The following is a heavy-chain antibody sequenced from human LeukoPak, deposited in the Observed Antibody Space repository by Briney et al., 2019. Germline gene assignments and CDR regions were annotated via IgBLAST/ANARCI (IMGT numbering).Heavy chain of an antibody. Sequence: PSETLSLTCAVSGYSISSGYYWGWLRQPPGKGLEWIGSIYHSGSTYYNPSLKSRVTISVDTSKNQFSLKLSSVTAADTAVYYCAGASYQLPVGNWFDPWGQGTLVTVSS. CDR2: IYHSGST. J-gene: IGHJ5*02. V-gene: IGHV4-38-2*01. D-gene: IGHD2-2*01. CDR3: AGASYQLPVGNWFDP. CDR1: GYSISSGYY.